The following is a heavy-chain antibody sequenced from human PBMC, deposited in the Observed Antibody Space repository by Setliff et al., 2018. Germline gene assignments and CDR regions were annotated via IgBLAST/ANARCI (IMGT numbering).Heavy chain of an antibody. Sequence: ASVKVSCKVSGYTLTELSMHWVRQAPGKGLEWMGGVDPEDGETIYAQKFQGRVTMTEDTSTDTAYMELSSLRSEDTAVYYCSTDRAWELRAFDIWGQGTMGTVSS. J-gene: IGHJ3*02. CDR1: GYTLTELS. CDR2: VDPEDGET. V-gene: IGHV1-24*01. D-gene: IGHD1-26*01. CDR3: STDRAWELRAFDI.